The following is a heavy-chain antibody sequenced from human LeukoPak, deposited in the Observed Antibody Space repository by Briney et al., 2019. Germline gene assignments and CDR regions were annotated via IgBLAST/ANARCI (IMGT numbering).Heavy chain of an antibody. D-gene: IGHD1-14*01. V-gene: IGHV1-2*02. J-gene: IGHJ5*01. CDR1: GYTFVDYY. CDR2: INPNSGGT. Sequence: VASVKVSCKASGYTFVDYYIHWVRQAPGQGLEWMGWINPNSGGTNYARRFQGRVTMTRDTSIRTAHMEVSRLTSDDAAVSYCARSSPRGIMNGFDSWGQGTLVTVSS. CDR3: ARSSPRGIMNGFDS.